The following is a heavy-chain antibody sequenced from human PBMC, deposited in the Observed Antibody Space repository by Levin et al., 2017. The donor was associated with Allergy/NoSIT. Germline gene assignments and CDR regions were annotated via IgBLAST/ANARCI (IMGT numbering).Heavy chain of an antibody. D-gene: IGHD5-18*01. J-gene: IGHJ3*02. CDR3: ARERGYSYGFEPGGAFDI. V-gene: IGHV1-69*06. CDR2: IIPIFGTA. CDR1: GGTFSSYA. Sequence: ASVKVSCKASGGTFSSYAISWVRQAPGQGLEWMGGIIPIFGTANYAQKFQGRVTITADKSTSTAYMELSSLRSEDTAVYYCARERGYSYGFEPGGAFDIWGQGTMVTVSS.